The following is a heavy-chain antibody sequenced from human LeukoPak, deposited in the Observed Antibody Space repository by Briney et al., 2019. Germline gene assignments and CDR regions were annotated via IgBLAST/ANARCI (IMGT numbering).Heavy chain of an antibody. CDR3: ARDSITVSVGAFDI. J-gene: IGHJ3*02. V-gene: IGHV3-64*01. CDR2: ISSNGGST. CDR1: GFTFSHYA. D-gene: IGHD2-2*01. Sequence: GGSLRLSCAASGFTFSHYAMHWVRQVPGKGLEYVSAISSNGGSTYYANSVKGRFTISRDNSKNTLYLQMGSLRAEDMGVYYCARDSITVSVGAFDIWGQGTMVIVSS.